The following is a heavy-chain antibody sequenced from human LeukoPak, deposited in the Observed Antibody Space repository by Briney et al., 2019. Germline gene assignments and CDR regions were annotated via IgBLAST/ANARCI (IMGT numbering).Heavy chain of an antibody. Sequence: GASVKVSCKASGGTFSSYAISWVRQAPGQGLEWMGRIIPILGIANYAQKFQGRVTITADKSTSTAYMELSSLRSEDTAVYYCARAPLTGADLIDYWGQGTLVTVSS. CDR1: GGTFSSYA. CDR2: IIPILGIA. J-gene: IGHJ4*02. D-gene: IGHD7-27*01. V-gene: IGHV1-69*04. CDR3: ARAPLTGADLIDY.